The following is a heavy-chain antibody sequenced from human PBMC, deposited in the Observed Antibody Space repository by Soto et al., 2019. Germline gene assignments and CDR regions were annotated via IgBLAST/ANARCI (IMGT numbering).Heavy chain of an antibody. CDR2: ISGSGGST. J-gene: IGHJ6*02. V-gene: IGHV3-23*01. D-gene: IGHD5-12*01. CDR3: AKAGSGYDYYYYCGMDV. Sequence: SLRHSCAACGFTFIIYGMSRISQTQGKGLEWVSAISGSGGSTYYADSVKGRFTISRDNSKNTLYLQMNSLRAEDTAVYYCAKAGSGYDYYYYCGMDVWGQGTMVTVSS. CDR1: GFTFIIYG.